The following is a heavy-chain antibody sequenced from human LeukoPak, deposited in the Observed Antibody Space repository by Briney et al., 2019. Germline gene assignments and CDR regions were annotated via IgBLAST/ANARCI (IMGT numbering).Heavy chain of an antibody. CDR1: SFTVSSSY. V-gene: IGHV3-66*01. CDR2: IYSGGST. CDR3: ARLPSGDY. D-gene: IGHD3-10*01. Sequence: GGSLRLSCAASSFTVSSSYMTWVRQAREKGLEWVSIIYSGGSTYYADSVKGRFTISRDISKNTLYLQMNSLRAEDTAVYYCARLPSGDYWGQGTLVTVSS. J-gene: IGHJ4*02.